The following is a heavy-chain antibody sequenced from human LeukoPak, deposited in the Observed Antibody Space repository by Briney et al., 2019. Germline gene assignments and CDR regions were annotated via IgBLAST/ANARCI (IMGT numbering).Heavy chain of an antibody. D-gene: IGHD2-2*01. CDR3: TREIVPDY. CDR2: IRSKAYGGTT. Sequence: GGSLRLSCTASGFTFGDYAMSWVRQAPGKGLEWVGFIRSKAYGGTTECAASVKGRFTISRDDSKSIAYLQMNSLKTEDTAVYYCTREIVPDYWGQGTLVTVSS. J-gene: IGHJ4*02. CDR1: GFTFGDYA. V-gene: IGHV3-49*04.